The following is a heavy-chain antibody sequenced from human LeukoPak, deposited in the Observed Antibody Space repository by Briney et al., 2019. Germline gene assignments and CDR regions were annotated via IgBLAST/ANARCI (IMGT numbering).Heavy chain of an antibody. J-gene: IGHJ4*02. CDR1: GFTFSSYW. D-gene: IGHD3-10*01. Sequence: PGVSLRLSCAASGFTFSSYWVTWVRQAPGKGLEWVANIKKDGGEKYYVDSVKGRFTISRDNAKNSLYLQMNSLRDEDTAVYYCARAYYGSGSSFDYWGQGTLVTVSS. CDR2: IKKDGGEK. CDR3: ARAYYGSGSSFDY. V-gene: IGHV3-7*02.